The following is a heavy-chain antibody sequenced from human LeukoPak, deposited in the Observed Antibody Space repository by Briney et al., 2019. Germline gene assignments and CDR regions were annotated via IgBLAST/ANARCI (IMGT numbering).Heavy chain of an antibody. CDR1: GGSISSYY. Sequence: SETLSLICTVSGGSISSYYWRWIRQPAGKGLEWIGRIYTSGSTNYNPSLKSRVTMSVDTSKNQFSLKLSSVTAADTAVYYCARVQGIAAAGTDDYGMDVWGQGTTVTVSS. D-gene: IGHD6-13*01. CDR3: ARVQGIAAAGTDDYGMDV. CDR2: IYTSGST. J-gene: IGHJ6*02. V-gene: IGHV4-4*07.